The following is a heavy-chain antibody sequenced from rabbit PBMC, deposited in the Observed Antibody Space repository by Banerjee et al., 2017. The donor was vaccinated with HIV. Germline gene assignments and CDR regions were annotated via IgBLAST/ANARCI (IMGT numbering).Heavy chain of an antibody. CDR1: GFTLSNYW. CDR3: ARDLAGVIGWNFNL. Sequence: QEQLVESGGGLVQPEGSLTLTCKASGFTLSNYWMWWVRQAPGKGLEWIACIGAGSSGTTYYASWAKGRFTISKTSSTTVTLQMTSLTAADTATYLCARDLAGVIGWNFNLWGPGTLVTVS. D-gene: IGHD4-1*01. V-gene: IGHV1S45*01. J-gene: IGHJ4*01. CDR2: IGAGSSGTT.